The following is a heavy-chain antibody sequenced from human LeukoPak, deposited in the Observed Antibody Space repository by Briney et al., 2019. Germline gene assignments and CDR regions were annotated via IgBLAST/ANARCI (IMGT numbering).Heavy chain of an antibody. D-gene: IGHD3-10*01. V-gene: IGHV4-34*01. J-gene: IGHJ5*02. CDR3: ARGRPRLLWFGELFSSGGFDP. CDR2: INHSGTT. Sequence: SETLSLTCAVYGGSFSTFSGYYWSWIRQPPGKGLEWIGEINHSGTTNYNPSLKSRVTISVDTSKNQFSLKLSSVTAADTAVYYCARGRPRLLWFGELFSSGGFDPWGQGTLVTVSS. CDR1: GGSFSTFSGYY.